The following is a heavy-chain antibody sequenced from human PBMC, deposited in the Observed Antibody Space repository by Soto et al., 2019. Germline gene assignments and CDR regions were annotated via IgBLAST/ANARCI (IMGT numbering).Heavy chain of an antibody. Sequence: QVQVVQSGAEVKKPGSSVKVSCKASGGTFSNYAISWVRQAPGHGHEWVGGIIPLTETPVYAQTVQGRLTITADEITSAAYMELSSLRSYDTAVYYCAIGTRTSSTWDFWGQGTLVTVSS. CDR3: AIGTRTSSTWDF. CDR2: IIPLTETP. CDR1: GGTFSNYA. D-gene: IGHD2-2*01. J-gene: IGHJ4*02. V-gene: IGHV1-69*01.